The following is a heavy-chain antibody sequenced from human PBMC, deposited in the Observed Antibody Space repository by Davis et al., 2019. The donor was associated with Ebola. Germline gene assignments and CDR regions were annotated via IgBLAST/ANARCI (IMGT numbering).Heavy chain of an antibody. CDR1: GFTFSDST. D-gene: IGHD2-15*01. CDR3: ARGLGYCSGGSCYSRAGGMDV. Sequence: ESLNTSCAASGFTFSDSTMNWVRQAPGKGLEWVSSISTTSTYIYYSDSVKGRFTISRDNAKSSLYLQMNSLRAEDTAVYYCARGLGYCSGGSCYSRAGGMDVWGQGTTVTVSS. CDR2: ISTTSTYI. V-gene: IGHV3-21*01. J-gene: IGHJ6*02.